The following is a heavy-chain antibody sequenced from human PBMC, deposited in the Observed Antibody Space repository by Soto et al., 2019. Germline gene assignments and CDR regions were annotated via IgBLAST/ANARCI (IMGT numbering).Heavy chain of an antibody. D-gene: IGHD3-16*01. V-gene: IGHV1-69*02. Sequence: QVQLVQSGADVKKPGSSVKVSCKASGATFSSSTFTWVRQAPGQGLEWMGRIIPMFGITNSAQKFQGRLGITADESTNTVFMDISTLKSDDTALYYCATGALTFGGVLNAWGQGTLVTVSS. CDR1: GATFSSST. CDR3: ATGALTFGGVLNA. J-gene: IGHJ4*02. CDR2: IIPMFGIT.